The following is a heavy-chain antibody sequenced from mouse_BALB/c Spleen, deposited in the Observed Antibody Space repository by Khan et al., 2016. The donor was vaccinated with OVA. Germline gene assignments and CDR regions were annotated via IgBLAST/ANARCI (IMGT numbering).Heavy chain of an antibody. Sequence: EVKLMESGGDVVKPGGSLKLSCAASGFTFSTYGMSWVRQTPDKRLEWVATVSTGGHYTYYPDTVKGRFTISRDNAKDTLYLQMSSLKSEDTAMFYCARLAYFYDSEGFAYWGQVTLVTVSA. D-gene: IGHD1-1*01. CDR3: ARLAYFYDSEGFAY. CDR2: VSTGGHYT. V-gene: IGHV5-6*01. J-gene: IGHJ3*01. CDR1: GFTFSTYG.